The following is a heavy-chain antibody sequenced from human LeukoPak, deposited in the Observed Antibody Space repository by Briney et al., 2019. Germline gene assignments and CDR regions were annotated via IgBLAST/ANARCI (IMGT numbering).Heavy chain of an antibody. CDR2: MNPNSGNT. V-gene: IGHV1-8*01. J-gene: IGHJ4*02. Sequence: ASVKVSCKASGYTFSTYDISWVRQATGQGLEWMGWMNPNSGNTGYAQKFQGRVTMTRNTSISTAYMELSGLRSEDTAVYYCARVRYYGPGIYYRGLAYWGQGSLVTVSS. CDR3: ARVRYYGPGIYYRGLAY. CDR1: GYTFSTYD. D-gene: IGHD3-10*01.